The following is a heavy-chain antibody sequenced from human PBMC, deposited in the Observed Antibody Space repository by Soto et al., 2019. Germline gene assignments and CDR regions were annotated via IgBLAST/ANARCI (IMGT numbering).Heavy chain of an antibody. V-gene: IGHV4-4*07. CDR3: ARGPRGYVYYHGMDV. D-gene: IGHD3-16*01. CDR2: IDTSGTT. Sequence: SETLSLTCTVSGGSISSYYCSWIRQAAGKGLEWIGRIDTSGTTNYNPSLRSRVTMSVDASKNQFSLNLSSVTAADTAVYFCARGPRGYVYYHGMDVWGQATTVTVS. J-gene: IGHJ6*02. CDR1: GGSISSYY.